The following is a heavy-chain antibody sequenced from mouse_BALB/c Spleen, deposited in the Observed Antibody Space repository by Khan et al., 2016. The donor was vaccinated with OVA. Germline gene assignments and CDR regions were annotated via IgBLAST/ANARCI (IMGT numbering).Heavy chain of an antibody. Sequence: QVQLKQSGAELARPGASVKMSCKTSGYTFNTYTLHWVKQRPGRSLEWIGYINPSNDYTNYNQKFKDKSTLTADKSSSTAYMQLSSLTSVDSAVYYCSRSGQLGLRGGFTYWGQGTLVTVSA. J-gene: IGHJ3*01. D-gene: IGHD3-2*01. CDR1: GYTFNTYT. V-gene: IGHV1-4*01. CDR3: SRSGQLGLRGGFTY. CDR2: INPSNDYT.